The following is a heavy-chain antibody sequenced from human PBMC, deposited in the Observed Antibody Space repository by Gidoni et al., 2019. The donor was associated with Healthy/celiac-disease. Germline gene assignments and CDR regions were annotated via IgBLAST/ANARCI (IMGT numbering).Heavy chain of an antibody. J-gene: IGHJ4*02. V-gene: IGHV3-7*03. Sequence: EVQLVESGGGLVQPGGSLRLSCAASGFTFSSYWMSWVRQAPGKGLEWVANIKQDGSEKYYVDSVKGRFTISRDNAKNSLYLQMNSLRAEDTAVYYCARVGSSSSGGFGYWGQGTLVTVSS. CDR2: IKQDGSEK. D-gene: IGHD6-6*01. CDR3: ARVGSSSSGGFGY. CDR1: GFTFSSYW.